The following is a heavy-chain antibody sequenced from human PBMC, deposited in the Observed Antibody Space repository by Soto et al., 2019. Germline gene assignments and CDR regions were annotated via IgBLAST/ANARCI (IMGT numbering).Heavy chain of an antibody. Sequence: PSETLSLTCTFSGCSISSGGYYWSWIRQHPGKGLEWIGYIYYSGSTYYNPSLKSRVTISVDTSKNQFSLKLSSVTAADTAVYYCARGSTLGDCCGYWYFDLWGRGTLVTVSS. D-gene: IGHD2-21*02. CDR3: ARGSTLGDCCGYWYFDL. J-gene: IGHJ2*01. CDR1: GCSISSGGYY. V-gene: IGHV4-31*03. CDR2: IYYSGST.